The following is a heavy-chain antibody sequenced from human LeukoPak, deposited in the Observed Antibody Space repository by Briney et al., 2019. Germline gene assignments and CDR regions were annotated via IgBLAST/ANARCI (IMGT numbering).Heavy chain of an antibody. Sequence: SGTLSLTCTVSGGSISSSSYYWGWIRQPPGKGLEWIGSIYYSGSTYYNPSLKSRVTISVDTSKNQFSLKLSSVTAADTAVYYCARGGFNDYVWGNYHYHDAFDIWGQGTMVTVSS. D-gene: IGHD3-16*02. V-gene: IGHV4-39*07. J-gene: IGHJ3*02. CDR2: IYYSGST. CDR3: ARGGFNDYVWGNYHYHDAFDI. CDR1: GGSISSSSYY.